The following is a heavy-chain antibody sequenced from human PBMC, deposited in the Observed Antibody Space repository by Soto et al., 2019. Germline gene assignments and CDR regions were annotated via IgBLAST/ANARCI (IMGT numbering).Heavy chain of an antibody. D-gene: IGHD3-22*01. Sequence: VASVKVSCKASGDTFTSYGISWVRQAPGQGLEWMGWISAYNGNTNYAQKLQGRVTMTTDTSTSTAYMELRSLRSDDTAVYYCARSAYYYDSSGYYYNVYFDYWPKGALVTVSS. J-gene: IGHJ4*02. CDR1: GDTFTSYG. V-gene: IGHV1-18*04. CDR3: ARSAYYYDSSGYYYNVYFDY. CDR2: ISAYNGNT.